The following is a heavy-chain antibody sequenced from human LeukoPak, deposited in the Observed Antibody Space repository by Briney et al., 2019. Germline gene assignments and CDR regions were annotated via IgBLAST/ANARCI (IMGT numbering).Heavy chain of an antibody. Sequence: KPSETLSLTCTVSGGSISPYYWTWIRQPAGKGLEWIGRIYSSGSTNYNPSLKSRVTISVDTSKNQFSLKLSSVTAADMAVYYCARGRIQLWSSGDAFDIWGQGTMVTVSS. J-gene: IGHJ3*02. CDR1: GGSISPYY. D-gene: IGHD5-18*01. CDR3: ARGRIQLWSSGDAFDI. V-gene: IGHV4-4*07. CDR2: IYSSGST.